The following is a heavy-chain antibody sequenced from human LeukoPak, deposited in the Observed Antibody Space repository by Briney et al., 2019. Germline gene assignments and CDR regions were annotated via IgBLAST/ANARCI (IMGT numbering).Heavy chain of an antibody. J-gene: IGHJ4*02. V-gene: IGHV3-21*01. Sequence: PGGSLTLSCAASGFTFSSHSMNWVRQAPGKGLEWVSGISSGSRYIYYADSVKGRFTISKDNAKNSLYLQMSGLRAEDTAVYYCATNVRDEYSSGWYPIGYWGQGTLVTVSS. D-gene: IGHD6-19*01. CDR1: GFTFSSHS. CDR3: ATNVRDEYSSGWYPIGY. CDR2: ISSGSRYI.